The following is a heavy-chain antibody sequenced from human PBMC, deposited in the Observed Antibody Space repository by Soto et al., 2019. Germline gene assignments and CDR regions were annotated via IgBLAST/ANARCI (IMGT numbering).Heavy chain of an antibody. CDR3: ASGDCSSTSCEGWGYYYYYGMDV. V-gene: IGHV1-69*13. J-gene: IGHJ6*02. D-gene: IGHD2-2*01. CDR2: IIPIFGTA. Sequence: SVKVSCKACGGTFSSYAISWVRQAPGQGREWMGGIIPIFGTANYAQKFQGRVTITADESTSTAYMELSSLRSEDTAVYYCASGDCSSTSCEGWGYYYYYGMDVWGQGTTVTVSS. CDR1: GGTFSSYA.